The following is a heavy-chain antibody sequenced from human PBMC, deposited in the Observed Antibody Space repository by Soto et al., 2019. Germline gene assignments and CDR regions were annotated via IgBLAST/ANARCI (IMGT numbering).Heavy chain of an antibody. CDR1: GFSFSGYA. CDR2: ISGSGAST. J-gene: IGHJ4*02. Sequence: EVQLLESGGGVGQPGGSLRLSCAATGFSFSGYAMSWVRQAAGKGLEWVSTISGSGASTFYADSVKGRFTISRDNSKNTCYLQITSLRAEDTAVYYCAKNSKGYSGRYFDSWGQGTLVTVSS. D-gene: IGHD1-26*01. V-gene: IGHV3-23*01. CDR3: AKNSKGYSGRYFDS.